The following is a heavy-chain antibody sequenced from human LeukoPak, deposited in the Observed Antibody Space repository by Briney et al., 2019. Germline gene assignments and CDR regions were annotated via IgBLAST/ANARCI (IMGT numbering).Heavy chain of an antibody. D-gene: IGHD3-9*01. Sequence: GGSLRLSCAASGFTFSSYWMSWVRQALGKGLEWVANIKQDGSEKYYVDSVKGRFTISRDNAKNSLYLQMNSLRAEDTAVYYCASLMVPGYFYWYFDLWGRGTLVTVSS. CDR2: IKQDGSEK. CDR1: GFTFSSYW. J-gene: IGHJ2*01. CDR3: ASLMVPGYFYWYFDL. V-gene: IGHV3-7*01.